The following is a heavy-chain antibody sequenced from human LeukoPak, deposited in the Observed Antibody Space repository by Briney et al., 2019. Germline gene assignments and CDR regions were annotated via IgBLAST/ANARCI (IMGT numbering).Heavy chain of an antibody. Sequence: GRSLRLSCAASGFXFSSYGIHWVRQAPGKGLEWVAVISYDGSNKYYADSVKGRFTISRDNSKNTLYLQMNSLRAEDTAVYYCAKDRSTYYYDSSGYYPDAFDIWGQGTMVTVSS. D-gene: IGHD3-22*01. J-gene: IGHJ3*02. CDR2: ISYDGSNK. V-gene: IGHV3-30*18. CDR3: AKDRSTYYYDSSGYYPDAFDI. CDR1: GFXFSSYG.